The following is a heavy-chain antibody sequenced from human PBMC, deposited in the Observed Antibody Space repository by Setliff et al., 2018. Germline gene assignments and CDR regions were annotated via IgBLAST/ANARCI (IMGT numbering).Heavy chain of an antibody. V-gene: IGHV3-23*01. D-gene: IGHD1-26*01. CDR2: ISDSGGST. Sequence: GGSLRLSCAASGFTFSNYAMSWVRQAPGKGLEWVSAISDSGGSTYYADSVKGRFTISRDNSKNTLYLQMNSLRAEDTAVYYCAKSPGSGTYWDDYYYGMDVWGQGTTVTVS. CDR3: AKSPGSGTYWDDYYYGMDV. J-gene: IGHJ6*02. CDR1: GFTFSNYA.